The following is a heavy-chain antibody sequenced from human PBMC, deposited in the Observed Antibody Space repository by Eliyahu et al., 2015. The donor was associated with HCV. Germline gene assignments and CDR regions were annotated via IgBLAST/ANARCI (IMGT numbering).Heavy chain of an antibody. CDR3: AKEDDPKSGSYYIAY. CDR1: GFSVSSSY. D-gene: IGHD1-26*01. J-gene: IGHJ4*02. CDR2: LSSGGST. V-gene: IGHV3-53*01. Sequence: DVQLVESGGGLIQPGGSLRLSCAASGFSVSSSYMXWVRQAPGKGLEWVSLLSSGGSTFYADSVKGRFTVSRDNSKNTLSLQMNSLRAEDTAVYYCAKEDDPKSGSYYIAYWGQGTLVTVSS.